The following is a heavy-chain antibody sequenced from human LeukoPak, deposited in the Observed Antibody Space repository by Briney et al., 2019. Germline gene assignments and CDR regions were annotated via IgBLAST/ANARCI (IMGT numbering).Heavy chain of an antibody. D-gene: IGHD3-3*01. CDR1: GYTFTSYD. CDR3: ARTRKITIFGVVTPNWFDP. Sequence: ASVKVSCKASGYTFTSYDINWVRQATGQGLEWMGWMNPNSGNTGYAQKFQDRVTMTRNTSISTAYMELSSLRSEDTAVYYCARTRKITIFGVVTPNWFDPWGQGTLVTVSS. J-gene: IGHJ5*02. V-gene: IGHV1-8*01. CDR2: MNPNSGNT.